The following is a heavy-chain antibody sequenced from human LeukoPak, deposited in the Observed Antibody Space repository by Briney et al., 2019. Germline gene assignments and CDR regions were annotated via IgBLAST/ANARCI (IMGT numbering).Heavy chain of an antibody. J-gene: IGHJ4*02. CDR3: ARGGTYYCDSSVNY. CDR1: GGTFSSYA. Sequence: ASVKVSCKASGGTFSSYAISWVRQAPGQGLEWMGRIIPILGIANYAQKFQGRVTITADKSTSTAYMELSSLRSEDTAVYYCARGGTYYCDSSVNYWGQGTLVTVSS. CDR2: IIPILGIA. D-gene: IGHD3-22*01. V-gene: IGHV1-69*04.